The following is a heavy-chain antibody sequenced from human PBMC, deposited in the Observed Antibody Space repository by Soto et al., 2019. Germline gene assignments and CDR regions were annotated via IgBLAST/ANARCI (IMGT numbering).Heavy chain of an antibody. Sequence: GASLRLSCAASGFTFSRYWMHWVRQAPGKGLVWVSRINSDGSSTSYADSVKGRFTISRDNAKNTLYLQMNSLRAEDTAVYYCARDQILAVAGTRYYYYGMDVWGQGT. J-gene: IGHJ6*02. CDR3: ARDQILAVAGTRYYYYGMDV. V-gene: IGHV3-74*01. D-gene: IGHD6-19*01. CDR1: GFTFSRYW. CDR2: INSDGSST.